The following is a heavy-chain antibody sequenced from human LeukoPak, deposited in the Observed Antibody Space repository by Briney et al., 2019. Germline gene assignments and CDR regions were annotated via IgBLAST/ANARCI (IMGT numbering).Heavy chain of an antibody. J-gene: IGHJ4*02. CDR3: ARAFGDYYFDY. D-gene: IGHD3-10*01. CDR1: GFTFGSYG. V-gene: IGHV3-21*01. CDR2: ISSTGFYK. Sequence: GGSLRLSCAASGFTFGSYGMNWVRQAAGRGVEWVASISSTGFYKYYAASVKGPFTISRDNSKTSLYLQMNSLRGEDSGVYYCARAFGDYYFDYWGQGTLVSVSS.